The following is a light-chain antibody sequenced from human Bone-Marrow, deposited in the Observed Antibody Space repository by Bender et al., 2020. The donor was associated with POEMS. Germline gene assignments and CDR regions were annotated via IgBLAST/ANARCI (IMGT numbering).Light chain of an antibody. Sequence: QSVLTQSPSASGTPGQRVTISCTGSSSNTGSGYDINWYQHLPGTAPKLLIYGYNNRPSGVPDRFSGSKSGNTASLTVSGLQTEDEADFYCTSFSIYNPVLFGGGTRLTVL. CDR3: TSFSIYNPVL. CDR1: SSNTGSGYD. J-gene: IGLJ2*01. V-gene: IGLV1-40*01. CDR2: GYN.